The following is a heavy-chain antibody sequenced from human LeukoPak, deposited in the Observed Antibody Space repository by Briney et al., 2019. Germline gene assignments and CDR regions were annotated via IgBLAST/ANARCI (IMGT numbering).Heavy chain of an antibody. D-gene: IGHD6-13*01. CDR1: GYSFTNYW. V-gene: IGHV5-51*01. Sequence: GESLETSRQGSGYSFTNYWIGWVRQMPGKGLEWMGIIYPGDSNTRYSPSFPGQVTISADKSISTAYLQWSSLKASDTAIYYCARMAVSSIWSVYFDYWGQGTLVTGSS. CDR2: IYPGDSNT. CDR3: ARMAVSSIWSVYFDY. J-gene: IGHJ4*02.